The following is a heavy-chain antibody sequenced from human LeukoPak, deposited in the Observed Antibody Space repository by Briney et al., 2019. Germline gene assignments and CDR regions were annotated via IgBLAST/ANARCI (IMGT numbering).Heavy chain of an antibody. CDR1: GFTFSSCG. CDR3: ARGVITMVQEKPGPIDY. Sequence: GRSLRLSCAASGFTFSSCGMHWVRQAPGKGLEWVAVMWYDGSNKYYADSVKGRFTISRDNSKNTLYLQMNSLRAEDTAVYYCARGVITMVQEKPGPIDYWGQGTLVTVSS. J-gene: IGHJ4*02. D-gene: IGHD3-10*01. V-gene: IGHV3-33*01. CDR2: MWYDGSNK.